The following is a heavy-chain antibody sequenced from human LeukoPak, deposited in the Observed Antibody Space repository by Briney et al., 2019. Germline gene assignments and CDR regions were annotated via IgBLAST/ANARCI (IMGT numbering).Heavy chain of an antibody. CDR2: IKEDGSEK. CDR3: AXRRQNTAMFDY. V-gene: IGHV3-7*01. Sequence: GGSPRLSCAASGFTFSSYWMSWVRQAPGKGLEWVTNIKEDGSEKYYVDSVKGGFTISRDNAKNSLYLQMNSLRAEDTAVYYCAXRRQNTAMFDYWGQGTLVTVSS. CDR1: GFTFSSYW. J-gene: IGHJ4*02. D-gene: IGHD5-18*01.